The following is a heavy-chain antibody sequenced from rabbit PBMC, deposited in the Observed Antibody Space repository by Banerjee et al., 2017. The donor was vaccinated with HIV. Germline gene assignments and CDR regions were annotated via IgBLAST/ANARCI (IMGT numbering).Heavy chain of an antibody. J-gene: IGHJ4*01. Sequence: QSLEESGGDLVKPGASLTLTCTASGFSLSSGYYMCWVRQAPGKGLEWIACIYVGNSGTTYAANWAKGRFTISKTSSTTVTLQMTSLTAADTATYFCVRGDDDYPTYFNLWGQGTLVTIS. V-gene: IGHV1S40*01. CDR1: GFSLSSGYY. D-gene: IGHD2-1*01. CDR3: VRGDDDYPTYFNL. CDR2: IYVGNSGTT.